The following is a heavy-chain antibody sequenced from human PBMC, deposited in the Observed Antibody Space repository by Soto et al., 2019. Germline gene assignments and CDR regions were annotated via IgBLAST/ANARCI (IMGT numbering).Heavy chain of an antibody. Sequence: SETLSLTCAVSGYSITSGYFWAWIRQPPGKGLEWIGNIYHNGRTYYNPSLKSRISMSVDTSKNHLSLKLSFVTAADTAVYYCARGTSVEWRQGADYWGQGSLVTVSS. D-gene: IGHD1-26*01. CDR1: GYSITSGYF. CDR3: ARGTSVEWRQGADY. CDR2: IYHNGRT. V-gene: IGHV4-38-2*01. J-gene: IGHJ4*02.